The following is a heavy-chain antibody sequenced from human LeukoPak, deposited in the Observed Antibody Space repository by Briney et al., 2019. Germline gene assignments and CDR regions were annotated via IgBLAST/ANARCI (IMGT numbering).Heavy chain of an antibody. J-gene: IGHJ4*02. V-gene: IGHV1-69*04. CDR2: IIPILGIA. D-gene: IGHD6-19*01. Sequence: SVKVSCKASGGTFSSCAISWVRQAPGQGLEWMGRIIPILGIANYAQKFQGRVTITAGKSTSTAYMELSSLRSEDTAVYYCARDLGKQWLVPGCWGQGTLVTVSS. CDR1: GGTFSSCA. CDR3: ARDLGKQWLVPGC.